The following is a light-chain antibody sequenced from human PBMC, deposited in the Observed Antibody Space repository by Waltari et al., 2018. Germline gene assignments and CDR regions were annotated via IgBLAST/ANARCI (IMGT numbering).Light chain of an antibody. J-gene: IGKJ3*01. V-gene: IGKV3-11*01. CDR3: QYRGHWPPDAS. Sequence: EIVLTQSPATLSLSPGERATLSCRASQSVRNYLAWYQQKPGQAPRLLIYAASNRATGIPARLRGSGSGTDFTLTISSLEPEDFAVYYCQYRGHWPPDASFGPGTKVDIK. CDR1: QSVRNY. CDR2: AAS.